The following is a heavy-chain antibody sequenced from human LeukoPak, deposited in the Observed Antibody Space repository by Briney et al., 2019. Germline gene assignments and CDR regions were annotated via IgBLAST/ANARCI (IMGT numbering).Heavy chain of an antibody. CDR2: ISSYGGST. V-gene: IGHV3-64*01. D-gene: IGHD4-17*01. Sequence: PGGPVRLSCAASGFHFSSYAMHWLRQAPGKGLEYVSAISSYGGSTHYANSVKGRFTISRDNSKNTLYLQMGSLRAEDMAVYYCARDPATNDDFAFDIWGQGTMVTVSS. CDR3: ARDPATNDDFAFDI. J-gene: IGHJ3*02. CDR1: GFHFSSYA.